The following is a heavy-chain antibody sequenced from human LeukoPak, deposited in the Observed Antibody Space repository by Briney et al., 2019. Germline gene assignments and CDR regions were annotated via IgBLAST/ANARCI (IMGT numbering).Heavy chain of an antibody. V-gene: IGHV1-18*01. J-gene: IGHJ5*02. D-gene: IGHD2-15*01. Sequence: ASVKVSCKASGGTFSSYAITWVRQAPGQGLEWRGWISAYNGNTTYAQKVQGRATLTTDTSTSTAYMELRSLRSDDTAVYYCAREGYCSGGICYSTMNWFDPWGQGTLVTVSS. CDR3: AREGYCSGGICYSTMNWFDP. CDR2: ISAYNGNT. CDR1: GGTFSSYA.